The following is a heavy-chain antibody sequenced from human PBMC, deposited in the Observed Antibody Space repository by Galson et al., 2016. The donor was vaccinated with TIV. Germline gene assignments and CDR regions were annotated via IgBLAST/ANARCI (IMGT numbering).Heavy chain of an antibody. D-gene: IGHD1-26*01. CDR2: ISSSGTYI. Sequence: SLRLSCAASGFTFSSFSMNWVPQAPGKGLEWVSSISSSGTYIYYTDSVKGRFSISRDNAKNSLYLQMNSLRAEDMAVYYCARDPDPYVGAKPFDYWGQGTQVTVSS. CDR3: ARDPDPYVGAKPFDY. V-gene: IGHV3-21*01. CDR1: GFTFSSFS. J-gene: IGHJ4*02.